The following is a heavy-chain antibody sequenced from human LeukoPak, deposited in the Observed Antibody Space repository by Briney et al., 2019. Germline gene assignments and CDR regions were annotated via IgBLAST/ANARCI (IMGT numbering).Heavy chain of an antibody. CDR1: GGSFSGYY. V-gene: IGHV4-34*01. CDR3: ARGVRGVWGSYRSNQPLDY. J-gene: IGHJ4*02. Sequence: PSETLSLTCAVYGGSFSGYYWSWIRQPPGKGLEWIGEINHSGSTNYNPSLKSRVTISVDTSKNQFSLKLSSVTAADTAVYYCARGVRGVWGSYRSNQPLDYWGQGTLVTVSS. D-gene: IGHD3-16*02. CDR2: INHSGST.